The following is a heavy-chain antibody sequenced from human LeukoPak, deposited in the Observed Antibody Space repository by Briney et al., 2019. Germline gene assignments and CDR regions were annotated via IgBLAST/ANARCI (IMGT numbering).Heavy chain of an antibody. V-gene: IGHV3-23*01. CDR3: AKDLHSSSWYNYFQH. Sequence: GGSLRLSCAASGFTFSSYAMSWVRQAPGKGLEWVSAISDSGGSTYHADSVTGRFTISRDNSKNTLYLQMNSLRAEDTAVYYCAKDLHSSSWYNYFQHWGQGTLVTVSS. D-gene: IGHD6-13*01. J-gene: IGHJ1*01. CDR1: GFTFSSYA. CDR2: ISDSGGST.